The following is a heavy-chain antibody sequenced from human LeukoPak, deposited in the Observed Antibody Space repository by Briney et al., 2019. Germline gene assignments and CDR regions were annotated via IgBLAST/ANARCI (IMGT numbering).Heavy chain of an antibody. D-gene: IGHD3-10*01. J-gene: IGHJ3*02. Sequence: SGPVLVKPTETLTLTCSVSGVSLRYVRMGVSWIRQPPGKALEWLAHIFSNDEKSYSTSLKSRLTISKDTSKSQVVLIMTNMDPVDTATYYCARIGDGDAFDIWGQGTMVTVSP. CDR3: ARIGDGDAFDI. CDR2: IFSNDEK. V-gene: IGHV2-26*01. CDR1: GVSLRYVRMG.